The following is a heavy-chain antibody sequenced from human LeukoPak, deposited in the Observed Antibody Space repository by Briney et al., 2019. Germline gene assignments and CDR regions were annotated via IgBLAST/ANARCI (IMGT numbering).Heavy chain of an antibody. CDR1: GYTFTGYY. J-gene: IGHJ4*02. CDR2: INPNSGGT. V-gene: IGHV1-2*02. Sequence: ASVKVSCKASGYTFTGYYMHWVRQAPGQGLEWLGWINPNSGGTNYAQKFQGRVTMTRDTSISTAYMELSRLRSDYTAVYYCASSDYGDYVFNYWGQGNLVTVSS. CDR3: ASSDYGDYVFNY. D-gene: IGHD4-17*01.